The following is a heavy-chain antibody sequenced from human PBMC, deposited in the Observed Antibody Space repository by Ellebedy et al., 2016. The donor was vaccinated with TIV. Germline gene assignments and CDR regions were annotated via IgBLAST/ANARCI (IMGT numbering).Heavy chain of an antibody. CDR1: GGSISSGGYY. V-gene: IGHV4-39*02. J-gene: IGHJ4*02. Sequence: SETLSLTXTVSGGSISSGGYYWGWIRQPPGKGLEWIGSINYSGNTYYNTSLKSRVTISVDRSKNQFSLKLTSVTAADTAVYYCARDAFMITFGGVIGGGFDYWGQGTLVTVSS. CDR3: ARDAFMITFGGVIGGGFDY. CDR2: INYSGNT. D-gene: IGHD3-16*01.